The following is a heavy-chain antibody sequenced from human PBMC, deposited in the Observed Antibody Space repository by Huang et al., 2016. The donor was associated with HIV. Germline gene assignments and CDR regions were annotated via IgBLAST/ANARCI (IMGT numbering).Heavy chain of an antibody. CDR2: IYPRDAET. CDR1: GYGVSSYW. D-gene: IGHD5-18*01. V-gene: IGHV5-51*01. Sequence: EVLLVQSGAELKEPGESLKISCKASGYGVSSYWIGWGRQKPGKGLDWMGIIYPRDAETKYSPSFDGQVTISADKSTRTAYLQWESLKAPDTAIYFCARQVDGFRSHFDFWGQGTLVSVSS. CDR3: ARQVDGFRSHFDF. J-gene: IGHJ4*02.